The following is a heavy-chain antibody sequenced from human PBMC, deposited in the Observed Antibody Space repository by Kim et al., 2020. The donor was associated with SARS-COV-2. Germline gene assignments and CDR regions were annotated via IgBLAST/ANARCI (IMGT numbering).Heavy chain of an antibody. CDR3: ARDGYFDLLLYHYYGMDV. V-gene: IGHV3-74*01. Sequence: GGSLRLSCAASGFTFSSYCMHWVRQAPGKGLVWVSRINSDGSSTSYADSVKGRFTISRDNAKNTLYLQMNSLRAEDTAVYYCARDGYFDLLLYHYYGMDVWGEGTTVTVSS. D-gene: IGHD3-9*01. CDR1: GFTFSSYC. J-gene: IGHJ6*04. CDR2: INSDGSST.